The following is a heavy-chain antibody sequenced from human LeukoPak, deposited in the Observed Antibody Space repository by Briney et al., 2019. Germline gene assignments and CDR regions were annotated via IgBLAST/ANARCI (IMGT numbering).Heavy chain of an antibody. J-gene: IGHJ4*02. V-gene: IGHV3-7*01. CDR1: GFTFSNFW. Sequence: PGGSLRLSCAASGFTFSNFWMSWVRQAPGSGLEWVANIEKDGSAEYYVDSVKGRFTISRDNAKNSLYLQMNSLRAEDTAVYYCARRRGSDSLDYCGQGTLVTVSS. D-gene: IGHD1-26*01. CDR2: IEKDGSAE. CDR3: ARRRGSDSLDY.